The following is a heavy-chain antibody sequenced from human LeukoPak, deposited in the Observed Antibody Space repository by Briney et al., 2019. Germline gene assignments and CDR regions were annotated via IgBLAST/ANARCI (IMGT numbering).Heavy chain of an antibody. CDR3: ARERRAAAYPDY. CDR1: GGSISSYY. CDR2: IYYSGST. Sequence: PSETLSLTCTVSGGSISSYYWSWIRQPPGKGLEWIGYIYYSGSTNYNPSLKSRVTISVDTSKNQFSLKLSSVTAADTAVYYCARERRAAAYPDYWGQGTLVTVSS. D-gene: IGHD6-13*01. J-gene: IGHJ4*02. V-gene: IGHV4-59*01.